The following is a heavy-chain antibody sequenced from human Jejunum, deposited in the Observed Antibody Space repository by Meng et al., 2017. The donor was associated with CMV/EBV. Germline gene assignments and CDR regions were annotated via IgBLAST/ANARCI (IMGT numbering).Heavy chain of an antibody. J-gene: IGHJ4*02. CDR1: GFTVSNHY. V-gene: IGHV3-66*02. CDR3: ARENDYRNYFDS. Sequence: AASGFTVSNHYMTWVRQAPGRGLEWVSVLYSGGNTYYADSVKGRFTISRDDSKNTLYLQMNSLRAEDTAVYYCARENDYRNYFDSWGRGTLVTAPQ. D-gene: IGHD4-11*01. CDR2: LYSGGNT.